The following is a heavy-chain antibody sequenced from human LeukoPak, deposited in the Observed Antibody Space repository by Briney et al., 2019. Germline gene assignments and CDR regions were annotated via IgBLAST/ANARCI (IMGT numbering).Heavy chain of an antibody. CDR2: ISSKAYGGTT. CDR1: GFTSGDYA. D-gene: IGHD6-19*01. CDR3: TRSLGSGWYIDY. V-gene: IGHV3-49*03. Sequence: GSLRLSCTASGFTSGDYALSWFRQAPGKGLEWVSFISSKAYGGTTKYAASVRGRFTISRDYSKAIAYLQMDSLKTEDTGMYYCTRSLGSGWYIDYWGQGTLVTVSS. J-gene: IGHJ4*02.